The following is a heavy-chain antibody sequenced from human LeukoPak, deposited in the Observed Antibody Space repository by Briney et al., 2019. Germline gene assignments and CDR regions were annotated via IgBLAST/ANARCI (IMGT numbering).Heavy chain of an antibody. CDR1: GFTFSSYW. J-gene: IGHJ4*02. D-gene: IGHD6-13*01. V-gene: IGHV3-7*01. CDR3: AGARSSSFDY. Sequence: GGSLRLSCAASGFTFSSYWMSWVRQAPGKGLEWVTNIKQDGSEKTYVDSVKGRFTISRDNAKNSLFLQMNSLRAEDTAVYYCAGARSSSFDYTGQGTLVTVSS. CDR2: IKQDGSEK.